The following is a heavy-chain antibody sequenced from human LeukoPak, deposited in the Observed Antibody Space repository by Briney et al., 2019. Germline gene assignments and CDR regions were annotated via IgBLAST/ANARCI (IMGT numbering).Heavy chain of an antibody. D-gene: IGHD5/OR15-5a*01. CDR2: ISAYSGYT. J-gene: IGHJ4*02. V-gene: IGHV1-18*01. Sequence: ASVKVSCKASGYTFTNYGISWVRQAPGQGLEWMGWISAYSGYTHYAQKIQGRVTVTTEASTSTAYMELRSLTSYNTAVYYCARDAVSTTTAGGIDYWGQGTLVTVSS. CDR3: ARDAVSTTTAGGIDY. CDR1: GYTFTNYG.